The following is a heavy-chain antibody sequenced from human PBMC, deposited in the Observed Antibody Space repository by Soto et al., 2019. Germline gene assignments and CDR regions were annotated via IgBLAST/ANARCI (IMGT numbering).Heavy chain of an antibody. CDR1: GVIFHGYG. D-gene: IGHD1-7*01. CDR3: ARDGIGGTVFRGYLDY. V-gene: IGHV3-33*01. Sequence: QEQLVESGGGVVQPGTSLRLSCVVPGVIFHGYGMHWVRQAPGKGLEWVAIIRFDGSNEEYADSVKGRFTISRDNSKNTLYLQMNTLAAEDPAVCYCARDGIGGTVFRGYLDYWGRGTVVTVSS. J-gene: IGHJ4*02. CDR2: IRFDGSNE.